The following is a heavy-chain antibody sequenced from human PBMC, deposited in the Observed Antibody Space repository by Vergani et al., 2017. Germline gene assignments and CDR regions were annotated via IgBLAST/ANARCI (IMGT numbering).Heavy chain of an antibody. J-gene: IGHJ4*02. V-gene: IGHV3-30*02. CDR1: GFTFFSYG. CDR2: IQYSGNRQ. Sequence: VQLVESGGGLEQPGGSLRLSCAASGFTFFSYGMHWVRQAPGKGLEWVAFIQYSGNRQVYTDSVKGRFTISRDNPNNTLYLHLSSLRTEDTAMYYCAKQREFSSGWELDYWGQGTLVSVSS. D-gene: IGHD6-19*01. CDR3: AKQREFSSGWELDY.